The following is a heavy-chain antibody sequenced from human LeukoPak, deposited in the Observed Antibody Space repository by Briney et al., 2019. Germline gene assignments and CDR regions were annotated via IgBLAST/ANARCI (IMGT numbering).Heavy chain of an antibody. CDR3: ARDKYSSGWKYYYDSVPDLGWFDP. D-gene: IGHD3-22*01. CDR2: IYYSGST. Sequence: PSETLSLTCTVSGGSISSSSYYWGWIRQPPGKGLEWIGSIYYSGSTYYNPSLKSRVTISVDTSKNQFSLQLNSVTPEDTAVYYCARDKYSSGWKYYYDSVPDLGWFDPWGQGTLVTVSS. CDR1: GGSISSSSYY. V-gene: IGHV4-39*07. J-gene: IGHJ5*02.